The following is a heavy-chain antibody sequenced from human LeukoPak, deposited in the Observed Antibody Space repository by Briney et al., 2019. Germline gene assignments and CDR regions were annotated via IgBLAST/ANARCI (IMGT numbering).Heavy chain of an antibody. CDR3: AREGLGYSYSY. V-gene: IGHV3-74*01. Sequence: GSLRLSCAAPGFTHSSYWMHWVRQAPGKGQVWVSRISYDGSSTYYADSVKGRFTISRDNAMDTVYLQMNRVRVEDTVLYYGAREGLGYSYSYWGQGTLVTVSS. D-gene: IGHD5-18*01. J-gene: IGHJ4*02. CDR2: ISYDGSST. CDR1: GFTHSSYW.